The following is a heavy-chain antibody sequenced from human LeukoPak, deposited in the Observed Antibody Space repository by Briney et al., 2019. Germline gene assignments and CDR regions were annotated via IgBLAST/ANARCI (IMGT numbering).Heavy chain of an antibody. V-gene: IGHV7-4-1*02. CDR3: ARDSSYYDYVWGSYRYRLDY. D-gene: IGHD3-16*02. Sequence: ASVKVSCKASGGTFSSYAISWVRQAPGQGLEWMGWINTNTGNPTYAQGFTGRFVFSLDTSVSTAYLQINSLKAEDTAVYYCARDSSYYDYVWGSYRYRLDYWGQGTLVTVSS. J-gene: IGHJ4*02. CDR2: INTNTGNP. CDR1: GGTFSSYA.